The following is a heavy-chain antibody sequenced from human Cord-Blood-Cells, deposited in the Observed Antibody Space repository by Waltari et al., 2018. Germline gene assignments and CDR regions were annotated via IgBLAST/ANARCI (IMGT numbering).Heavy chain of an antibody. CDR1: GYTFTSYA. J-gene: IGHJ2*01. CDR2: INAGNGNT. V-gene: IGHV1-3*01. CDR3: ARGSYSSSSWYFDL. Sequence: QVQLVQSGAEVKKPGASVKVSCKASGYTFTSYAMHWVRQAPGQRLEWMGWINAGNGNTKNSQKFQGRVTITRDTSASTAYMELSSLRSEDTAVYYCARGSYSSSSWYFDLWGRGTLVTVSS. D-gene: IGHD6-6*01.